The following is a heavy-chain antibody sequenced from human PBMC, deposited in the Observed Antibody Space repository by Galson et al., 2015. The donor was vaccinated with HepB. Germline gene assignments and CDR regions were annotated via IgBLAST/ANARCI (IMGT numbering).Heavy chain of an antibody. CDR1: GYTFTSYA. V-gene: IGHV7-4-1*02. Sequence: SVKVSCKASGYTFTSYAMNWVRQAPGQGLEWMGWINTNTGNPTYAQGFTGRFVFSLDTSVSTAYLQISSLKAEDTAVYYCASPGGRGYDFWSGYYTGIVSMPPFDYWGQGTLVTVSS. J-gene: IGHJ4*02. D-gene: IGHD3-3*01. CDR2: INTNTGNP. CDR3: ASPGGRGYDFWSGYYTGIVSMPPFDY.